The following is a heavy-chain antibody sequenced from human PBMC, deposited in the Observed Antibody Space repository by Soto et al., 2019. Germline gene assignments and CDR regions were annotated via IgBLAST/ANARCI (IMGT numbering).Heavy chain of an antibody. CDR2: IWYDGSNK. V-gene: IGHV3-33*01. J-gene: IGHJ4*02. D-gene: IGHD2-8*01. Sequence: QVQLVESGGGVVQPGRSLRLSCAASGFTFSSYGMHWVRQAPGKGLEWVAVIWYDGSNKYYADSVKGRFTISRDNSKNTLYQQMNSLRAEDTAVYYCARGFHCTNGVCYELFDYWGQGTLVTVSS. CDR1: GFTFSSYG. CDR3: ARGFHCTNGVCYELFDY.